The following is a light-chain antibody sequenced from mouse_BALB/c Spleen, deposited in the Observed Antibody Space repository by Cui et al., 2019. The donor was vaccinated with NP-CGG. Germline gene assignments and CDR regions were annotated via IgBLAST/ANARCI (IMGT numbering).Light chain of an antibody. V-gene: IGLV1*01. CDR2: GTN. Sequence: HAVVTQESAPTTSPGETVTLTCRSSTGTVTTSNYANWVQEKPHHLFTGLIGGTNNRAPGVPARFSGSLIGDKAALTITGAQTEDEAIYFCALWYSNHWVFGGGTKLTVL. CDR3: ALWYSNHWV. J-gene: IGLJ1*01. CDR1: TGTVTTSNY.